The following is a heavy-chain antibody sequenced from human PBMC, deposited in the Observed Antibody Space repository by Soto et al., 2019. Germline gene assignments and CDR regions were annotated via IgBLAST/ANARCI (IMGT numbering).Heavy chain of an antibody. J-gene: IGHJ4*02. Sequence: ASVKVSCKASGYYFTNYEMQWVRQAPGQRLEWMGWINTGNGNREYSQKFQGRVTMTSDTSATTAYMELSSLRSEDTAVYYCASEHTVFGVVMFDFWGQGTLVTVSS. CDR2: INTGNGNR. CDR3: ASEHTVFGVVMFDF. CDR1: GYYFTNYE. V-gene: IGHV1-3*04. D-gene: IGHD3-3*01.